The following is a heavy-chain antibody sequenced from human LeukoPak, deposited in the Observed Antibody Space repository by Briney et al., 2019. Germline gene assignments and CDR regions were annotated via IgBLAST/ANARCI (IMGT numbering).Heavy chain of an antibody. V-gene: IGHV4-34*01. CDR3: ARGRQDVTMIVVVMTAVSYYLDV. CDR2: MNPSGST. Sequence: PGGSLRLSCAASGFTFSDHAMSWVRQAPGKGLEWIGEMNPSGSTNYNPSLKSRVTISVDTSKNQFSLELSSVTAADTAVHYCARGRQDVTMIVVVMTAVSYYLDVWGKGTTVTVS. D-gene: IGHD3-22*01. J-gene: IGHJ6*03. CDR1: GFTFSDHA.